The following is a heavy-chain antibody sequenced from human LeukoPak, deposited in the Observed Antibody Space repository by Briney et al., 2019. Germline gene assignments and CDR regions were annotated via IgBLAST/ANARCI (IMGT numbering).Heavy chain of an antibody. CDR3: TLSHMDYDILSWFDP. Sequence: ASVKVSCKASGYTFTSYGITWVRQAPGQGLEWMGWISVYNGNTNYAQKLQGRVTMTTDTSTSTAYMELRSLRSDDTAVYYCTLSHMDYDILSWFDPWGQGTLVTVSS. V-gene: IGHV1-18*01. CDR1: GYTFTSYG. D-gene: IGHD3-9*01. J-gene: IGHJ5*02. CDR2: ISVYNGNT.